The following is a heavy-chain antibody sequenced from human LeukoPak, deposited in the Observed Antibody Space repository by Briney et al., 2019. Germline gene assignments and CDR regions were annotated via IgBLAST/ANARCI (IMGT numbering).Heavy chain of an antibody. D-gene: IGHD6-6*01. Sequence: SVKVSCKASGGTFSSYAISWVRQAPGQGLEWMGGIIPIFGTANYAQKFQGRVTIITDESTSTAYMELSSLRSEDTAVYYCARAISIAARRYYWFDPWGQGTLVTVSS. CDR3: ARAISIAARRYYWFDP. V-gene: IGHV1-69*05. J-gene: IGHJ5*02. CDR2: IIPIFGTA. CDR1: GGTFSSYA.